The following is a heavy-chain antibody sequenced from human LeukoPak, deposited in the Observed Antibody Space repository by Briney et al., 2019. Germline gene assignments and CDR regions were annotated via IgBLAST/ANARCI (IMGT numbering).Heavy chain of an antibody. CDR3: AKGRGGSTNWGSDY. CDR1: GFTFSSCA. D-gene: IGHD7-27*01. J-gene: IGHJ4*02. Sequence: GGSLRLSCAASGFTFSSCAMSWVRQAPGKGLEWVSAISGSGGRPYYADSVKGRFTVSRDNSKDTLYLQMNSLRVEDTALYFCAKGRGGSTNWGSDYWGQGTLVTVSS. V-gene: IGHV3-23*01. CDR2: ISGSGGRP.